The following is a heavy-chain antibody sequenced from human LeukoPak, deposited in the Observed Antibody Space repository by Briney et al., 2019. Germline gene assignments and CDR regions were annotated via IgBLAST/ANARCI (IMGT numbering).Heavy chain of an antibody. Sequence: GASVKVSCKASGYTFTGYYLHWVRQAPGQGLEWVGWISPNSDDTNYAQNFQGRVTMTRDTSISTAYVELSRLRSDDTAVYFCARQESVSLLNDYWGQGTLVTVSS. CDR2: ISPNSDDT. CDR3: ARQESVSLLNDY. D-gene: IGHD2-15*01. V-gene: IGHV1-2*02. CDR1: GYTFTGYY. J-gene: IGHJ4*02.